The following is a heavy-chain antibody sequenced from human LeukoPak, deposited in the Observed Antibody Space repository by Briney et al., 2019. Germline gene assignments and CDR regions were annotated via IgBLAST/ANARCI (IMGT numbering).Heavy chain of an antibody. CDR2: ISHRVSDV. Sequence: PGGSLRLSCAASGFTFSDYYMSWIRQAPGKGLEWVSYISHRVSDVQYADSVKGRFTISRDNARNSLYLQMNGLRAEDTAVYYCARVGKDFWSGYYTRGWGQGTLVTVSS. CDR3: ARVGKDFWSGYYTRG. J-gene: IGHJ4*02. D-gene: IGHD3-3*01. V-gene: IGHV3-11*01. CDR1: GFTFSDYY.